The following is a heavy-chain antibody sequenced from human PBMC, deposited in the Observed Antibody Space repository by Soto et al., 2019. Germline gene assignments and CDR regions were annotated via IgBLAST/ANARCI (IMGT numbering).Heavy chain of an antibody. Sequence: GGSLRLSCTTSGFTFSNFWMNWVRQAPGKGLEWVANIKQGGGQKYYVESVKGRFTISRDNARNSLYLQIKGLGAEDTAMYYCARIGYSSSSLDYWALGNRVTVSS. V-gene: IGHV3-7*03. CDR3: ARIGYSSSSLDY. CDR1: GFTFSNFW. D-gene: IGHD6-13*01. J-gene: IGHJ4*02. CDR2: IKQGGGQK.